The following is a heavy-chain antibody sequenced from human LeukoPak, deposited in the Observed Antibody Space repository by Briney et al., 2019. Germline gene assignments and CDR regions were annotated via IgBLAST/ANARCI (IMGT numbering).Heavy chain of an antibody. V-gene: IGHV5-51*01. CDR2: IFPGVSDT. J-gene: IGHJ4*02. D-gene: IGHD6-6*01. CDR3: ARHLRARPFDY. Sequence: RGGSLEISWQGSGSNFTSYWIGWGRPLPGKGRGGSGIIFPGVSDTGYSPSFQGQVTISADKSIGTAYLQWSSLQASDTAMYYCARHLRARPFDYWGQGTLVTVSS. CDR1: GSNFTSYW.